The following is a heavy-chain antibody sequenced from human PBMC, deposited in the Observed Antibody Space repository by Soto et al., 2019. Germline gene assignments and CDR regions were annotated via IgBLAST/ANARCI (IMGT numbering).Heavy chain of an antibody. D-gene: IGHD3-3*01. V-gene: IGHV3-23*01. CDR1: GFDFSSYA. CDR3: AKAPDYDLWSGRPPTFDS. J-gene: IGHJ4*02. Sequence: DVQVLESGGGFVEPGGSLRLSCAAPGFDFSSYAMNWVRQAPGRGLAWVSTISGGGGNTYYADSVRGRYNLSRNNSNNTLFLEMSSLRAEDTALYYCAKAPDYDLWSGRPPTFDSWGQGTLVTVSS. CDR2: ISGGGGNT.